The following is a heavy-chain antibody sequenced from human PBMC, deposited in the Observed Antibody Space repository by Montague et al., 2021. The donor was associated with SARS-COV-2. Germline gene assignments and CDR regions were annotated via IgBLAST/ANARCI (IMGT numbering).Heavy chain of an antibody. Sequence: SETLSLTCTVTGGSISSYYWSWIRQPPGKGLEWIGYIYYSGRPNYKPSLKSRVTISVDTSKNQFSLKLNSVTAADTAGYYCSRVLPRWIQFDPCFDYWGQGTLVTVSS. J-gene: IGHJ4*02. D-gene: IGHD5-24*01. V-gene: IGHV4-59*01. CDR2: IYYSGRP. CDR1: GGSISSYY. CDR3: SRVLPRWIQFDPCFDY.